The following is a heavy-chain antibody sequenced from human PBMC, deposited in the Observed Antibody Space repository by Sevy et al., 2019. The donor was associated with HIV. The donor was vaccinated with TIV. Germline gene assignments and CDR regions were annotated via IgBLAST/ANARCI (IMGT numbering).Heavy chain of an antibody. CDR2: ISAYNGNT. J-gene: IGHJ6*02. Sequence: ASVKVSCKASGYTFTSYGISWVRQAPGQGLEWMGWISAYNGNTNYAQKLKGRVTMTTDTSTSTAYMELMSLRSDDTAVYYCARFGSGSSPSRSYYYYCYGMDVWGQGTTVTVSS. CDR1: GYTFTSYG. D-gene: IGHD6-6*01. CDR3: ARFGSGSSPSRSYYYYCYGMDV. V-gene: IGHV1-18*01.